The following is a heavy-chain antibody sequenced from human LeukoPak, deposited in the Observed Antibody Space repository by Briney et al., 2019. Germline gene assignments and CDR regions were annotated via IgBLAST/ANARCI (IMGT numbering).Heavy chain of an antibody. CDR3: VKGGYCSSSSCHLLPYDY. V-gene: IGHV3-30*02. CDR2: IWYDGSNK. Sequence: GGSLRLSCAASGFTFSSYGMHWVRQAPGKGLEWVSVIWYDGSNKYYADSVKGRFTISRDNSRTIFYLQMNSLRAEDTAVYYCVKGGYCSSSSCHLLPYDYWGQGTLVTVSA. J-gene: IGHJ4*02. D-gene: IGHD2-2*01. CDR1: GFTFSSYG.